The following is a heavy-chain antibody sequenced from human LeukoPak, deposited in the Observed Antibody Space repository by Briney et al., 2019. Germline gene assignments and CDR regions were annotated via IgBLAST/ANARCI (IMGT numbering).Heavy chain of an antibody. V-gene: IGHV4-59*01. Sequence: SETLSLTCTVSGGSISSYYWSWIRQPPGKGLEWIGYIYYSGSTNYNPSLKSRVTISVDTSKNQFSLKLSSVTAADTAVYYCARGVAATVWFDPWGQGTLVTVSS. CDR1: GGSISSYY. J-gene: IGHJ5*02. CDR3: ARGVAATVWFDP. CDR2: IYYSGST. D-gene: IGHD2-15*01.